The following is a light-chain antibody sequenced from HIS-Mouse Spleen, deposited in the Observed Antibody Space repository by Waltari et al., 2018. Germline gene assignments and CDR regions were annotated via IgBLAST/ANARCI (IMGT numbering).Light chain of an antibody. CDR2: DVS. CDR1: SSDVGGYNY. V-gene: IGLV2-11*01. CDR3: CSYAGSYTLV. Sequence: QSALTQPRSVSGSPGQSVTIPCTGISSDVGGYNYVAWYQQHPGKAPKLMIYDVSKRPSGVPDRFSGSKSGNTASLTISGLQAEDEADYYCCSYAGSYTLVFGGGTKLTVL. J-gene: IGLJ2*01.